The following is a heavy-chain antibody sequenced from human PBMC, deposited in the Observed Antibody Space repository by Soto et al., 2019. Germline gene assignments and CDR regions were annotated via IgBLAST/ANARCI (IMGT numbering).Heavy chain of an antibody. CDR2: ISSSGSTI. J-gene: IGHJ4*02. V-gene: IGHV3-48*03. D-gene: IGHD2-8*01. Sequence: PGGSLRLSCAASGFTFSPYEMSWVRQAPGKGLEWISYISSSGSTIHYADSVKGRFSISRDNAKKSLFLQMNSLGAEDTAVYYCVREAPCSNGVCQFDYWGRGTLVTVSS. CDR3: VREAPCSNGVCQFDY. CDR1: GFTFSPYE.